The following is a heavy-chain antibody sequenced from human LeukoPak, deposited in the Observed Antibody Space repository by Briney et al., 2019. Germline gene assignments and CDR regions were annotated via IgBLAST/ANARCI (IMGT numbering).Heavy chain of an antibody. V-gene: IGHV4-34*01. CDR1: GGSISSYY. D-gene: IGHD3-22*01. CDR2: INHSGST. CDR3: ATFVNYYDSSGQTDYFDY. J-gene: IGHJ4*02. Sequence: SETLSLTCTVSGGSISSYYWSWIRQPPGKGLEWIGEINHSGSTNYNPSLKSRVTISVDTSKNQFSLKLSSVTAADTAVYYCATFVNYYDSSGQTDYFDYWGQGTLVTVSS.